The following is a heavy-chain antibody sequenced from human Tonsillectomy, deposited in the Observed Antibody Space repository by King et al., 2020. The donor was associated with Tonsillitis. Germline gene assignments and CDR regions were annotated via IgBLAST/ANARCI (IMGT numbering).Heavy chain of an antibody. CDR3: ARREDIAAGDFWDP. CDR1: GYTFNSYG. J-gene: IGHJ5*02. CDR2: ISAYNGNT. D-gene: IGHD6-13*01. Sequence: QLVQSGAEVRKPGASVKVSCKASGYTFNSYGISWVRQAPGQGLEWMGWISAYNGNTNYAQKLQGRVTMTTDTSTSTAYMELRSLRSDDTAVYYWARREDIAAGDFWDPWGQGTLVTVSS. V-gene: IGHV1-18*01.